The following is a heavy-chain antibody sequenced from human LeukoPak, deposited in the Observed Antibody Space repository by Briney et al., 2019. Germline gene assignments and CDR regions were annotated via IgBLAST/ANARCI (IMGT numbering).Heavy chain of an antibody. CDR1: GGSISSSNW. Sequence: PSGTLSLTCAVSGGSISSSNWWSWVRQPPGKGLEWIGEIYHSGSTNYNPSLKSRVTISVDKSKNQFSLKLSSVTAADTAVYYCARASPSDITMIVVVISGPFDIWGQGTMVTVSS. CDR3: ARASPSDITMIVVVISGPFDI. CDR2: IYHSGST. D-gene: IGHD3-22*01. J-gene: IGHJ3*02. V-gene: IGHV4-4*02.